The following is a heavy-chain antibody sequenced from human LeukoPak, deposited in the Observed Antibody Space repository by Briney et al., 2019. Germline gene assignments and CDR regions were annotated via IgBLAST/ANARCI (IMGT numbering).Heavy chain of an antibody. CDR3: ARGRLGGSYLGTSFDY. CDR2: MNPNSGNT. CDR1: GYTFTSYD. Sequence: GASVKVSCKASGYTFTSYDINWVRQATGQGLEWMGWMNPNSGNTGYAQKFQGRVTMTRNTSISTAYMELSSLRSEDTAVYYCARGRLGGSYLGTSFDYWGQGTLVTVSS. V-gene: IGHV1-8*01. D-gene: IGHD2-15*01. J-gene: IGHJ4*02.